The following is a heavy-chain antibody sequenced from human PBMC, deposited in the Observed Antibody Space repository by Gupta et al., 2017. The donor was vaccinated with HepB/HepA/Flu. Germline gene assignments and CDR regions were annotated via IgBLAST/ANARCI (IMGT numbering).Heavy chain of an antibody. CDR1: GFTFSTHY. Sequence: EVQLVESGGGLVKPGGSLRRSCAASGFTFSTHYMNWVRQAPGKGLEWVSSISMTGSYIYYADSVKGRFTISRENARNSLFLQMSSLRAEDTAVYYCARGGDFSSSYQNYYYGMDVWGQGTTVTVSS. CDR2: ISMTGSYI. D-gene: IGHD6-13*01. J-gene: IGHJ6*02. V-gene: IGHV3-21*06. CDR3: ARGGDFSSSYQNYYYGMDV.